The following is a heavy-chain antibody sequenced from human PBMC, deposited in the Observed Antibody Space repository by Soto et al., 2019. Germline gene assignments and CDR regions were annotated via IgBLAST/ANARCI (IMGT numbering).Heavy chain of an antibody. V-gene: IGHV1-69*13. D-gene: IGHD3-22*01. CDR1: GGTFSSYA. CDR3: AMYYYDSSGYYLDDAFDI. J-gene: IGHJ3*02. Sequence: SVKVSCKASGGTFSSYAISWVRQAPGQGLEWMGGIIPIFGTANYAQKFQGRVTITADESTSTAYMELSSLRSEDTAVYYCAMYYYDSSGYYLDDAFDIWGQGTMVTVSS. CDR2: IIPIFGTA.